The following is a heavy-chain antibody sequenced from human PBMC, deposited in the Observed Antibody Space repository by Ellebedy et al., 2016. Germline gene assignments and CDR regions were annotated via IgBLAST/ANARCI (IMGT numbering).Heavy chain of an antibody. CDR2: IYTNGRT. CDR1: GGSVSSYY. Sequence: SETLSLTXTVSGGSVSSYYWSWFRQPPGQGLEWIGQIYTNGRTNYNPSLKSRLTISVDTSKNQFSLRLNSVTTADTAVYYCARDGYTFGLDAFDIWGQGTVLTVSS. D-gene: IGHD5-18*01. J-gene: IGHJ3*02. CDR3: ARDGYTFGLDAFDI. V-gene: IGHV4-59*02.